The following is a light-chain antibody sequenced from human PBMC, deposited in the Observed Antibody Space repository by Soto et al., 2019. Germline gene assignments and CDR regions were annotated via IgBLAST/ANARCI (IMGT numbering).Light chain of an antibody. J-gene: IGKJ1*01. V-gene: IGKV1-5*01. Sequence: DIQMTQSPSTLSASLGDRFTITFRASQSISSWLAWYQQKLGKAPELLIYDVSSLESGVPSRFSGSGSGTEFTLTISSLWPDDFATYYCQQYNRYSTFGQGTKVDI. CDR2: DVS. CDR3: QQYNRYST. CDR1: QSISSW.